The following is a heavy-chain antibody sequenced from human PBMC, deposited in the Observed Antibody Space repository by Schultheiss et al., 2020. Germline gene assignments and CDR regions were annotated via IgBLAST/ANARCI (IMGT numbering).Heavy chain of an antibody. CDR1: GGSISSSNW. D-gene: IGHD5-18*01. CDR3: ARDQGGYARRAFDI. J-gene: IGHJ3*02. Sequence: SETLSLTCAVSGGSISSSNWWSWVRQPPGKGLEWIGEIYHSGSTNYNPSLKSRVTISVDKSKNQFSLKLSSVTAADTAVYYCARDQGGYARRAFDIWGQGTMVTVSS. V-gene: IGHV4-4*02. CDR2: IYHSGST.